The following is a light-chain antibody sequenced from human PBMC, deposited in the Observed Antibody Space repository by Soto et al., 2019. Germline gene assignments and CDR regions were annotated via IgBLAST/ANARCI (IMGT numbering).Light chain of an antibody. CDR2: DNN. J-gene: IGLJ1*01. Sequence: QSVLTQPPSVSAAPGQTVTISCSGSSSNIGNNYVSWYQQLPGTSPKLLIYDNNKRPSGIPDRVSGSKSGTSATLGITGLQTGDEADYYCGTWDSSLSALYVFGTGTKLTVL. CDR3: GTWDSSLSALYV. V-gene: IGLV1-51*01. CDR1: SSNIGNNY.